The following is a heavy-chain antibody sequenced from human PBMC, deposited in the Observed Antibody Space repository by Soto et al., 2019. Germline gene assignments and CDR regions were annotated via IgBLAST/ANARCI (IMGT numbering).Heavy chain of an antibody. J-gene: IGHJ4*02. CDR3: VSQRTTVPTQAYFDY. V-gene: IGHV4-39*01. D-gene: IGHD4-17*01. CDR2: VYYRGRS. Sequence: KSXESLSLTCAVSGASVTNSSYYWGWIRQSPGKGLEWIGSVYYRGRSYSKSSVKSRVTISVDTSKNRFSLSLNSVTASDTAVYFCVSQRTTVPTQAYFDYWGPGALVTVSS. CDR1: GASVTNSSYY.